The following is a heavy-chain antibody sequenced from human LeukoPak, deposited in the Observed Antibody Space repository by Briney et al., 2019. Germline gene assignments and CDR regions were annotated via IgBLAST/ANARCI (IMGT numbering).Heavy chain of an antibody. D-gene: IGHD3-3*01. J-gene: IGHJ3*02. CDR3: ARRSGQHYAFDI. CDR1: GGTFSSYA. V-gene: IGHV1-18*01. Sequence: ASVKVSCKASGGTFSSYAISWVRQAPGQGLEWMGWISTYNGNTNYAQKLQGRVTMTTDTSTSTAYMELRSLRSDDTAVYYCARRSGQHYAFDIWGQGTMVSVSS. CDR2: ISTYNGNT.